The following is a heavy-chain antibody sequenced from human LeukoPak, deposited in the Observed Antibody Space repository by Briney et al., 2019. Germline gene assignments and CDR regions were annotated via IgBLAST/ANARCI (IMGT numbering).Heavy chain of an antibody. V-gene: IGHV4-34*01. CDR3: ARGQVPAARGYNWFDP. CDR1: GWSFNDYY. J-gene: IGHJ5*02. CDR2: INARGDT. Sequence: SETLSLTCAVYGWSFNDYYWNWIRQPPGKGLEWIGEINARGDTNYNPSLKSRVTISVDTSKKQFSLRLTSMIAADTALYYCARGQVPAARGYNWFDPWGRGTLVTVSS. D-gene: IGHD2-2*01.